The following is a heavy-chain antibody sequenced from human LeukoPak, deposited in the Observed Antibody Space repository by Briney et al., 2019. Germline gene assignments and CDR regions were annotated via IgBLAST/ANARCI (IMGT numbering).Heavy chain of an antibody. Sequence: PSQTLSLNCTVSGGSISSGSYYWSWIRQPAGKGLEWIGRIYTSGSTNYNPSLKSRVTISVDTSKNQFSLKLSSVTAADTAVYYCARGQEVVAENYFDYWGQGTLVTVSS. CDR1: GGSISSGSYY. CDR2: IYTSGST. V-gene: IGHV4-61*02. J-gene: IGHJ4*02. CDR3: ARGQEVVAENYFDY. D-gene: IGHD5-12*01.